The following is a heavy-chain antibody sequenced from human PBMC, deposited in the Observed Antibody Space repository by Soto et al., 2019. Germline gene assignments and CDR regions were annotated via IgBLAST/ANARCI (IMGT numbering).Heavy chain of an antibody. D-gene: IGHD2-2*01. J-gene: IGHJ6*03. CDR1: GFTFSNYW. V-gene: IGHV3-74*01. CDR2: IRGDGSLT. Sequence: GGSLRLSCAASGFTFSNYWMHWVRQAPGKGLVWVSRIRGDGSLTNYADSVKGRLTISRDNAKNSLYLQMKSLRAEDTAVYYCARAHPSPAAARSLLYYYYYYMDVWGKGTTVTVSS. CDR3: ARAHPSPAAARSLLYYYYYYMDV.